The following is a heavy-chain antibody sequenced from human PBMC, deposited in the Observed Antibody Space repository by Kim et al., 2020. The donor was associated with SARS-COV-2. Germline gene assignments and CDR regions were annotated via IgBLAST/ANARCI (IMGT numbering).Heavy chain of an antibody. CDR1: GYTFTSYA. D-gene: IGHD5-18*01. V-gene: IGHV1-3*01. J-gene: IGHJ4*02. CDR2: INAGNGNT. Sequence: ASVKVSCKASGYTFTSYAMHWVRQAPGQRLEWMGWINAGNGNTKYSQKFQGRVTITRDTSASTAYMELSSLRSEDTAVYYCARDYPTTAIFDYWGQGTLVTVSS. CDR3: ARDYPTTAIFDY.